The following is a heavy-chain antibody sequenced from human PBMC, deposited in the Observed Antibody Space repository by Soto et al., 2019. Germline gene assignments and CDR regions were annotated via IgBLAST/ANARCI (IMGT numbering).Heavy chain of an antibody. CDR1: GFSFSDSP. CDR3: SRDDSDWFFN. J-gene: IGHJ4*02. CDR2: IRTKANDYGT. D-gene: IGHD3-9*01. Sequence: GGSLRLSCAASGFSFSDSPMHWVRQAPGKGLEWVGRIRTKANDYGTRYAASVKGRFTISRDDSKNTAYLQMNSLESEDTAVYYCSRDDSDWFFNWGRGTLVTVSS. V-gene: IGHV3-73*01.